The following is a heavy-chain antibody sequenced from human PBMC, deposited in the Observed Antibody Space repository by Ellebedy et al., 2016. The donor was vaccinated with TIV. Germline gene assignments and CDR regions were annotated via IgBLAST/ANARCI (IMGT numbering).Heavy chain of an antibody. J-gene: IGHJ4*02. Sequence: GGSLRLXXAASGFTVSSNYMSWVRQAPGKGLEWVSVIHSGGSAYYADSVKGRFTISRDNSKNTLYLQMNSLRAEDTAVYYCARGGDCSSICSPDYFDYWGQGTLVTVSS. D-gene: IGHD2-2*01. V-gene: IGHV3-53*01. CDR1: GFTVSSNY. CDR2: IHSGGSA. CDR3: ARGGDCSSICSPDYFDY.